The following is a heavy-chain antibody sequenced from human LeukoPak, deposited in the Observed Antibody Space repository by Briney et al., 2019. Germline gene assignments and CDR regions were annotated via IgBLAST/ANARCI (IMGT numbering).Heavy chain of an antibody. Sequence: ASVKVSCKASGYTFSDYYLHWVRQAPGHGLEWMGWINPHSGGTHYAQKFQGRVTMTRDTSISTAYMELSRLRSDDTAVYYCARGLTAMVRGVNDWFDPWGQGTLVTVSS. CDR1: GYTFSDYY. V-gene: IGHV1-2*02. CDR2: INPHSGGT. J-gene: IGHJ5*02. CDR3: ARGLTAMVRGVNDWFDP. D-gene: IGHD3-10*01.